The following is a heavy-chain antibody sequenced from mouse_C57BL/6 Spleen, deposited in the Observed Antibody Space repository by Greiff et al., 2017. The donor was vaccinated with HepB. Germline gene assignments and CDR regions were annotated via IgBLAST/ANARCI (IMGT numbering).Heavy chain of an antibody. D-gene: IGHD2-3*01. V-gene: IGHV5-16*01. CDR3: AREGLLHPHWYFDV. CDR1: GFTFSDYY. CDR2: INYDGSST. J-gene: IGHJ1*03. Sequence: EVQVVESEGGLVQPGSSMKLSCTASGFTFSDYYMAWVRQVPEKGLEWVANINYDGSSTYYLDSLKSRFIISRDNAKNILYLQMSSLKSEDTATYYCAREGLLHPHWYFDVWGTGTTVTVSS.